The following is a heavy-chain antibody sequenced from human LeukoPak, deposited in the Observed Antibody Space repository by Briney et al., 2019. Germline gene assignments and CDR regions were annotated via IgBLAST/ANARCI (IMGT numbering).Heavy chain of an antibody. CDR3: AREAVAAACDY. V-gene: IGHV1-2*02. J-gene: IGHJ4*02. CDR1: GYTFTGYY. CDR2: INPNSGGT. Sequence: ASVKVSCKASGYTFTGYYMHWVRQAPGRGLEWMGWINPNSGGTNYAQKFQGRVTITRDTSISTAYMELSRLRSDDTAVYYCAREAVAAACDYWGQGTLVTVSS. D-gene: IGHD6-13*01.